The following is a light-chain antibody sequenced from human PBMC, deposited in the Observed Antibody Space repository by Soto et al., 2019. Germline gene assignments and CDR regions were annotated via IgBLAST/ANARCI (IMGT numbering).Light chain of an antibody. V-gene: IGKV3-15*01. CDR3: QQYYNWPRT. CDR1: QSVSSN. Sequence: IVMTQSPATLSVSAVDRATLYCRASQSVSSNLAWYQHKPGQAPRLLVYGASTRASGIPDRFSGSGSGTEFTLSISSLQSEDFAVYYCQQYYNWPRTFGQGTKVDIK. J-gene: IGKJ1*01. CDR2: GAS.